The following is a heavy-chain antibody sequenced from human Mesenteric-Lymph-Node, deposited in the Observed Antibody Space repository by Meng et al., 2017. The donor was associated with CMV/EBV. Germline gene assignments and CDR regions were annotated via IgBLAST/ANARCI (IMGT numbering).Heavy chain of an antibody. CDR2: IKYDGSET. CDR1: AFTFSSFW. Sequence: GGSLRLSCAASAFTFSSFWMTWVRQAPGKGLEWVANIKYDGSETHYVDSVKGRFSISRDNAEGSVYLHLNSLRAEDTAVYYCARESQFNDFWSGYLYSFDYWGQGTLVTVSS. J-gene: IGHJ4*02. CDR3: ARESQFNDFWSGYLYSFDY. V-gene: IGHV3-7*01. D-gene: IGHD3-3*01.